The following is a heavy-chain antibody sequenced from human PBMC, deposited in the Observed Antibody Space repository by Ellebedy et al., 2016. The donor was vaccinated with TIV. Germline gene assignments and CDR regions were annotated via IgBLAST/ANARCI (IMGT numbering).Heavy chain of an antibody. CDR3: ARTLYYYDSSGYYHPDAFDI. V-gene: IGHV4-30-2*02. Sequence: SETLSLXXAVSGGSISSGGYSWSWIRQPPGKGLEWIGYIYHSGSTYYNPSLKSRVTISVDTSKNQFSLKLSSVTAADTAVYYCARTLYYYDSSGYYHPDAFDIWGQGTMVTVSS. CDR1: GGSISSGGYS. CDR2: IYHSGST. J-gene: IGHJ3*02. D-gene: IGHD3-22*01.